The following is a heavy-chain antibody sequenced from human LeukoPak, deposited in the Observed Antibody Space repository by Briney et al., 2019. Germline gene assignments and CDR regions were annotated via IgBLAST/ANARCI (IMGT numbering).Heavy chain of an antibody. Sequence: GGSLRLSCAASGFTFISYWMHWVRQDPGEGLVWVSRINADGSSTSYAASVKGRFTISRDNAKNTLYLQMNSLRAEDTAVYYCARTATDAFDIWGQGTMVTVSS. J-gene: IGHJ3*02. V-gene: IGHV3-74*01. CDR1: GFTFISYW. CDR2: INADGSST. D-gene: IGHD2-21*02. CDR3: ARTATDAFDI.